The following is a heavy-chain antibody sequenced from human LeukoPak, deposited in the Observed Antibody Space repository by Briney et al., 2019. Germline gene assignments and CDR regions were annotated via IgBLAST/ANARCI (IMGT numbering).Heavy chain of an antibody. V-gene: IGHV3-33*08. D-gene: IGHD3-22*01. J-gene: IGHJ4*02. CDR1: GFSFSTYA. CDR3: ARAAYDNSGYLTL. CDR2: IWYDGTNK. Sequence: GGSLRLSCAASGFSFSTYAMSWVRQAPGKGLEWVAVIWYDGTNKYYADSVKGRFTISRDSSKNTLYLQMNSLRAEDTAIYYCARAAYDNSGYLTLWGQGTLVTVSS.